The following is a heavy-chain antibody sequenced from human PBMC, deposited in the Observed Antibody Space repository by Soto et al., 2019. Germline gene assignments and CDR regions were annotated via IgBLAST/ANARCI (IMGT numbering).Heavy chain of an antibody. D-gene: IGHD7-27*01. V-gene: IGHV3-66*01. CDR1: GLTVSSHY. CDR2: IYAGGRT. Sequence: PGGSLRLSCAVSGLTVSSHYISWVRQAPGKGLEWVSVIYAGGRTFYSDSVKDRVVISRDNSENTVYLQMNSLAVEDTAIYYCVGPWAGRFDYWGQGTSVTVSS. CDR3: VGPWAGRFDY. J-gene: IGHJ4*02.